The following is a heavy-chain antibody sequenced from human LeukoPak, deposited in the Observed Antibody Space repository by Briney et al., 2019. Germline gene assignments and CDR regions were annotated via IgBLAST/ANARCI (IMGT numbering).Heavy chain of an antibody. Sequence: GGTLRLSCAASGFTFSSYGMSWVRQAPGKGLEWVSAISGSGGSTYYADSVKGRFTISRDNSKNTLYLQMNSLRAEDTAVYYCARESRDGYSLDYWGQGTLVTVSS. CDR3: ARESRDGYSLDY. J-gene: IGHJ4*02. CDR1: GFTFSSYG. CDR2: ISGSGGST. V-gene: IGHV3-23*01. D-gene: IGHD5-24*01.